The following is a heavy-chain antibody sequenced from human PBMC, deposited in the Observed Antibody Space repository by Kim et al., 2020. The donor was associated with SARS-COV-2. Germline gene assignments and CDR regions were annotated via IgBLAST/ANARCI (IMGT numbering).Heavy chain of an antibody. Sequence: GSLRLSCAASGFTFTNAWMNWVRQAPGKGLEWVGRIKNKHNGGTTEFAAPVKGRFTISRDDSKNTLWLQMNNLKTEDTGVYYCATGDYGTFDIWGQGTMVTVSS. CDR3: ATGDYGTFDI. V-gene: IGHV3-15*01. CDR2: IKNKHNGGTT. CDR1: GFTFTNAW. J-gene: IGHJ3*02. D-gene: IGHD3-10*01.